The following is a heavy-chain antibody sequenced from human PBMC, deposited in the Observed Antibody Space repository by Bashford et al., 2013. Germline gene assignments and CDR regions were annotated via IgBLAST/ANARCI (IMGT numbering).Heavy chain of an antibody. CDR2: IIPIFGTA. V-gene: IGHV1-69*06. Sequence: SVKVSCKASGGTFSSYAISWVRQAPGQGLEWMGGIIPIFGTANYAQKFQGRVTITADKSTSTAYMELSSLRSEDTAVYYCARSTYGDYVFDYYYGMDVWGQGTTVTVSS. J-gene: IGHJ6*02. CDR3: ARSTYGDYVFDYYYGMDV. D-gene: IGHD4-17*01. CDR1: GGTFSSYA.